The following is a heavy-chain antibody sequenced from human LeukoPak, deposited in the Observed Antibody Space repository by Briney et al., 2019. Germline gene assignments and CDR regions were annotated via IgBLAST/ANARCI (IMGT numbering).Heavy chain of an antibody. CDR3: ARDSSGWSRDR. D-gene: IGHD6-19*01. J-gene: IGHJ5*02. CDR1: GFTFSSHS. Sequence: PGRSLRLSCAAFGFTFSSHSMSWVRQAPRKGLEWVATMSSGGGLYYADSVQGRFTISRDNAKNALYLQMNSLRVEDTAVFYCARDSSGWSRDRWGQGTLVTVS. V-gene: IGHV3-21*06. CDR2: MSSGGGL.